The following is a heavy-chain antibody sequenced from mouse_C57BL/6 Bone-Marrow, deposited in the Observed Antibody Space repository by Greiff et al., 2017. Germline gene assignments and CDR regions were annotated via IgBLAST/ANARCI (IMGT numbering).Heavy chain of an antibody. J-gene: IGHJ2*01. CDR3: ARWGYGRREFDY. V-gene: IGHV5-6*01. CDR1: GFTFSSYG. D-gene: IGHD1-1*01. Sequence: EVMLVESGGDLVKPGGSLKLSCAASGFTFSSYGMSWVRQTPDKRLEWVATISSGGSYTYYPESVKGRFTISRDKAKNTLYLQMSSLKSEDTAMYYCARWGYGRREFDYWGQDTTLTVSS. CDR2: ISSGGSYT.